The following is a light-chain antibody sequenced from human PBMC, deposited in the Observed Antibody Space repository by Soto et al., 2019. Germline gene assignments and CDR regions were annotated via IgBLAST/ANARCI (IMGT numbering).Light chain of an antibody. J-gene: IGLJ1*01. CDR1: SSDVGGYNY. CDR3: SSSTSSSNLV. V-gene: IGLV2-14*01. Sequence: QSALTQPASVSGSPGQSITISCTGTSSDVGGYNYVSWYQQHPGKAPKLMIYDVSNRPSGVSNRFSGSKSDNTASLTISGLQAEDEADYYCSSSTSSSNLVFGTGTKLTVL. CDR2: DVS.